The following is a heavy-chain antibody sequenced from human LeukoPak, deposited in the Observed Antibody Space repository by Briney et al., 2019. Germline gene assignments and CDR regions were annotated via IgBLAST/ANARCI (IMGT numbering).Heavy chain of an antibody. CDR2: ISAYNGNT. CDR1: GYTFTSYG. V-gene: IGHV1-18*01. Sequence: ASVQVSCKASGYTFTSYGISWVRQAPGQGLEWMGLISAYNGNTNYAQKLQGRVTMTTDTSTSTAYMELRSMRSDDTAVYYCARVRITMVRGVIITGWFDPWGQGTLVTVSS. D-gene: IGHD3-10*01. J-gene: IGHJ5*02. CDR3: ARVRITMVRGVIITGWFDP.